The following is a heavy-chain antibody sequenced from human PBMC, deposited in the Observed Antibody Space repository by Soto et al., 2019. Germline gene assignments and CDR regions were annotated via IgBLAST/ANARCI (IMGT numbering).Heavy chain of an antibody. J-gene: IGHJ4*02. Sequence: GFLRLSCAASGFTFSTYARSWVRQAPGKGLEWVSAISASGGSTYYADSVKGRFTISRDNSKNTLYLQMNSLRAEDTALYYCAKAMVRGIREFDYWGQGTLVTVSS. V-gene: IGHV3-23*01. D-gene: IGHD3-10*01. CDR1: GFTFSTYA. CDR3: AKAMVRGIREFDY. CDR2: ISASGGST.